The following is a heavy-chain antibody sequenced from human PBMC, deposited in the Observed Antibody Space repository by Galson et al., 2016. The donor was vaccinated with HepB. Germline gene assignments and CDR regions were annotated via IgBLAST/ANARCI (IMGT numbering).Heavy chain of an antibody. V-gene: IGHV2-5*02. Sequence: PALVKPTQTLTLTCTFSGFSLSTRGVGVGWIRQPPGKALEWLALIYWDDDKRYSPSLKSRLTITKDTSKNQVLLTMTNMDPVDTATYCCAHSRILGATYSGFDVWGQGTTVTVSS. D-gene: IGHD5-12*01. J-gene: IGHJ6*02. CDR1: GFSLSTRGVG. CDR2: IYWDDDK. CDR3: AHSRILGATYSGFDV.